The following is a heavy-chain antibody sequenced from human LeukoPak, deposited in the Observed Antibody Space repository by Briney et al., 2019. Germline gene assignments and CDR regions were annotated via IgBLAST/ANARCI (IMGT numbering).Heavy chain of an antibody. D-gene: IGHD2-15*01. CDR2: IYYSGST. Sequence: PSQTLSLTCTVSGGSISSGGYYWSWIRQHPGKGLEWIGYIYYSGSTYYNPSLKSRVTISVDTSKNQFSLKLSSVTAADTAVYYCARDVGVRSYYYYGMDVGGQGTTVTVSS. V-gene: IGHV4-31*03. CDR1: GGSISSGGYY. J-gene: IGHJ6*02. CDR3: ARDVGVRSYYYYGMDV.